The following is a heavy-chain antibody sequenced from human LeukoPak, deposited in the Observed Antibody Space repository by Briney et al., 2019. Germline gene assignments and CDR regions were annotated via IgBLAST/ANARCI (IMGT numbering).Heavy chain of an antibody. CDR2: MSGSGSST. V-gene: IGHV3-23*01. D-gene: IGHD6-13*01. CDR1: GFTFSNYA. Sequence: GGSLRLSCAASGFTFSNYAMNWVRQAPGKGLEWVSVMSGSGSSTYYADSVKGRFTISRDNSKNTLHLQMNSLRAEDTAVYYCAKGDYSKGDRYRGAFDIWGQGTMVTVSS. J-gene: IGHJ3*02. CDR3: AKGDYSKGDRYRGAFDI.